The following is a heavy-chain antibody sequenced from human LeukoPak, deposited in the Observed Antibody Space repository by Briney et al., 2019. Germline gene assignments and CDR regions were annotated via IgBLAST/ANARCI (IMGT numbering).Heavy chain of an antibody. V-gene: IGHV1-69*05. D-gene: IGHD5-18*01. J-gene: IGHJ4*02. CDR2: IIPIFGTA. CDR3: ARYLMTYRYGYGD. Sequence: SVKVSCKASGGTFSSYAISWVRQAPGQGLEWMGGIIPIFGTANYAQKLQGRVTMTTDTSTSTAYMELRSLRSDDTAVYYCARYLMTYRYGYGDWGQGTLVTVSS. CDR1: GGTFSSYA.